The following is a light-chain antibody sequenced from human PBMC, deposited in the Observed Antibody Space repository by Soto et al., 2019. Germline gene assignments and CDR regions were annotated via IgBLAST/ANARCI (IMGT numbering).Light chain of an antibody. CDR1: SSDVGGYNY. CDR2: DVT. CDR3: SSYTNRRTII. Sequence: QSVLTQPASVSGSPGQSITISCTGTSSDVGGYNYVSWYQQHPGKAPKLMVYDVTKRPSGVSYRFSGSKSGNTASLTISGLQAEDEADYYCSSYTNRRTIIFGGGTKLT. J-gene: IGLJ2*01. V-gene: IGLV2-14*01.